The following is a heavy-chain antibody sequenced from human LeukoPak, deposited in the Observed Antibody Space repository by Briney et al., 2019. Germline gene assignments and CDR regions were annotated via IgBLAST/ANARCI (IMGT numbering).Heavy chain of an antibody. V-gene: IGHV3-48*03. CDR3: ARVMTSGTYPYYFYGLDV. CDR2: ISATGSPT. J-gene: IGHJ6*02. Sequence: GGSLRLSCAASGFSFSSSEMNWVRQAPGKGLEWLSYISATGSPTYYAASVKGRFTISRDNAKKSLYLQMNSLRDEDTAVYYCARVMTSGTYPYYFYGLDVWGQGTTVTVSS. D-gene: IGHD1-26*01. CDR1: GFSFSSSE.